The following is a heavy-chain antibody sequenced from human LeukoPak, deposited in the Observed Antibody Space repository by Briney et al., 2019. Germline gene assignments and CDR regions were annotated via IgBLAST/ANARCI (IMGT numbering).Heavy chain of an antibody. J-gene: IGHJ4*02. CDR2: IWYDGSNK. D-gene: IGHD6-19*01. CDR3: ARDKHSSGGTDY. CDR1: GFTFSSYG. Sequence: PGGSLRLSCAASGFTFSSYGMHWVRQAPGKGLEWVAVIWYDGSNKYYADSVKGRFTISRDNSKNTLYLQMNGLRAEDTAVYYCARDKHSSGGTDYWGQGTLVTVSS. V-gene: IGHV3-33*01.